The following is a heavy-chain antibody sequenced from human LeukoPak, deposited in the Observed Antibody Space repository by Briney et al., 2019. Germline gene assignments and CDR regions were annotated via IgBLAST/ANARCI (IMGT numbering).Heavy chain of an antibody. CDR1: GFTFSSYA. CDR3: ARDVDQAAAPPERFDY. CDR2: ISYDGSNK. Sequence: GRSLRLSCAASGFTFSSYAMHWVRQAPGKGLEWVAVISYDGSNKYYAGSVKGRFTISRDNSKNTLYLQMNSLRAEDTAVYYCARDVDQAAAPPERFDYWGQGTLVTVSS. J-gene: IGHJ4*02. D-gene: IGHD6-6*01. V-gene: IGHV3-30-3*01.